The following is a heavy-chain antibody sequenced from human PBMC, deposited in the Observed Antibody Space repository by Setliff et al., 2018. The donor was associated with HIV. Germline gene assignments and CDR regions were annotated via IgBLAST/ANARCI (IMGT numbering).Heavy chain of an antibody. Sequence: ASVKVSCKASGYTFTSYYIHWVRQAPGQGLEWMGWINPNSGATNYAQKFQGRVTMTRDTSISTAYMELSSLRYDDTAVYYCARDTVRATFSDYWGQGTLVTVSS. D-gene: IGHD1-26*01. J-gene: IGHJ4*02. CDR1: GYTFTSYY. CDR3: ARDTVRATFSDY. V-gene: IGHV1-2*02. CDR2: INPNSGAT.